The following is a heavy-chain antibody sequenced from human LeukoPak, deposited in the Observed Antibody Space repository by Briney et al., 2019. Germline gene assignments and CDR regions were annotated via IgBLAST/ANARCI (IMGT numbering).Heavy chain of an antibody. Sequence: GSLRLSCAASGFTFRTYWMAWVRQAPGKGLEWIGYIYYSGSINYNPSLKSRLTISVDTSKNQFSLKLSSVTAADTAVYYCARLRGNYFPDYWGQGTLVTVSS. CDR1: GFTFRTYW. CDR3: ARLRGNYFPDY. CDR2: IYYSGSI. J-gene: IGHJ4*02. V-gene: IGHV4-59*01. D-gene: IGHD4-11*01.